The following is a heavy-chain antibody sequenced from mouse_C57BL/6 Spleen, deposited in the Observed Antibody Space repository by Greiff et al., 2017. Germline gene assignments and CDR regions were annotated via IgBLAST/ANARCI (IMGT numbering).Heavy chain of an antibody. CDR3: AKMTTVVATDY. CDR2: IDPSDSYT. D-gene: IGHD1-1*01. J-gene: IGHJ2*01. Sequence: QVQLKQPGAELVKPGASVKLSCKASGYTFTSYWMQWVKQRPGQGLEWIGEIDPSDSYTNYNQKVKGKATLTVDTSSSTAYMQLSSLTSEDSAVYYCAKMTTVVATDYWGQGTTLTVSS. V-gene: IGHV1-50*01. CDR1: GYTFTSYW.